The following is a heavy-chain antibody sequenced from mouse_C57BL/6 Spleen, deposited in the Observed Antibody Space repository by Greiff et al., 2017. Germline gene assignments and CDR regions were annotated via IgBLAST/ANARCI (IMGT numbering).Heavy chain of an antibody. Sequence: VQLKESGPELVKPGASVKISCKASGYSFTDYNMNWVKQSNGKSLEWIGVINPNYGTTSYNQKFKGKATLTVDQSSSTAYMQLNSLTSEDSAVYYCAREGYGSSPGFAYWGQGTLVTVSA. CDR2: INPNYGTT. D-gene: IGHD1-1*01. CDR3: AREGYGSSPGFAY. V-gene: IGHV1-39*01. J-gene: IGHJ3*01. CDR1: GYSFTDYN.